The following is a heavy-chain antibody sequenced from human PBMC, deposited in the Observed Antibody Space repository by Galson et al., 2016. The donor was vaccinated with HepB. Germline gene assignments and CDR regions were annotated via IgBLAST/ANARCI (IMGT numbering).Heavy chain of an antibody. J-gene: IGHJ6*02. CDR3: ARDGYGLNV. V-gene: IGHV3-11*06. CDR2: ISSDGSYT. Sequence: SLRLSCAASGFTFGDYYMSWIRQAPGKGLEWVSYISSDGSYTSHADSVKGRFTIPRDNARNVLYMQMNGLRVEDTAVYYCARDGYGLNVWGQGTTVTISS. CDR1: GFTFGDYY.